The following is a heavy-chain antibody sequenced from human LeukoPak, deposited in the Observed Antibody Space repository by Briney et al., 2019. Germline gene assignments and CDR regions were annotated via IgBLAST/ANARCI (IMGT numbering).Heavy chain of an antibody. D-gene: IGHD6-6*01. V-gene: IGHV1-69*06. CDR2: IIPIFGTA. J-gene: IGHJ3*02. CDR1: GGTFSSYA. Sequence: ASVKVSCKASGGTFSSYAISWVRRAPGQGLEWMGGIIPIFGTANYAQKFQGRVTITADKSTSTAYMELSSLRSEDTAVYYCATSRTPSIAARLGRGAFDIWGQGTMVTVSS. CDR3: ATSRTPSIAARLGRGAFDI.